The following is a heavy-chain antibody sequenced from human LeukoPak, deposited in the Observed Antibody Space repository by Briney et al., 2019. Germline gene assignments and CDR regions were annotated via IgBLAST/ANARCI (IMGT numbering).Heavy chain of an antibody. CDR3: AKDKYNFWSGSNYYYMDV. J-gene: IGHJ6*03. CDR1: GFTVSSNY. D-gene: IGHD3-3*01. V-gene: IGHV3-23*01. Sequence: GGSLRLSCAASGFTVSSNYMSWVRQAPGKGLECVSVISGGAGSTYYADSVKGRFTISRDNSKNTLYLQMNSLRAEDTAVYYCAKDKYNFWSGSNYYYMDVWGKGTTVTVSS. CDR2: ISGGAGST.